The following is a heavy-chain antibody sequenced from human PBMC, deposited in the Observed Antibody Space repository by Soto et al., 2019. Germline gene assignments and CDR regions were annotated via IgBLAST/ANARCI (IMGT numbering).Heavy chain of an antibody. CDR3: TRRLSIVGAGSAAGAYYGMDV. D-gene: IGHD1-26*01. CDR2: IESKANNYAT. J-gene: IGHJ6*01. V-gene: IGHV3-73*02. Sequence: EVQLVESGGGLVQPGGSLKLSCAASGFTFSGSAMHWVRQASGKGLEWVGRIESKANNYATAYVASVKGRFTVSRDDSKNTAYLQMNSLKTEDTAVYDCTRRLSIVGAGSAAGAYYGMDVWGQGTTVTVSS. CDR1: GFTFSGSA.